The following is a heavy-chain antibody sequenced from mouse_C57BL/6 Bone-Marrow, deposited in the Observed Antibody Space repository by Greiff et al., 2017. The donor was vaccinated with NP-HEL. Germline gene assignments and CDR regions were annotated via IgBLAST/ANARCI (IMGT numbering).Heavy chain of an antibody. CDR2: IDPNSGGT. V-gene: IGHV1-72*01. CDR1: GYTFTSYW. J-gene: IGHJ4*01. D-gene: IGHD1-2*01. CDR3: ASTTAPYYAMDY. Sequence: QVHVKQPGAELVKPGASVKLSCKASGYTFTSYWMHWVKQRPGRGLEWIGRIDPNSGGTKYYEKFKSKATLTVDKPSSTAYMQRSSLTSEDSAVYYCASTTAPYYAMDYWGQGTSVTVSS.